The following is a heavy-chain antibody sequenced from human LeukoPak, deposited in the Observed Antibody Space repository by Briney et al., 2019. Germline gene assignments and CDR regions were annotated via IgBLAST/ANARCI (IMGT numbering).Heavy chain of an antibody. V-gene: IGHV1-18*01. CDR2: ISAYNGNT. J-gene: IGHJ4*02. CDR3: ARDHRIAVAGTLSGY. CDR1: GYTLTELS. D-gene: IGHD6-19*01. Sequence: ASVKVSCKVSGYTLTELSMHWVRQAPGQGLEWMGWISAYNGNTNYAQKLQGRVTMTTDTSTSTAYMELRSLRSDDTAVYYCARDHRIAVAGTLSGYWGQGTLVTVPS.